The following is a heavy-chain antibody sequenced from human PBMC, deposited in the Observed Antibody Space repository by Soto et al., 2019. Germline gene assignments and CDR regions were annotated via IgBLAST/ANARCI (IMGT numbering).Heavy chain of an antibody. CDR1: GYTFTSYG. Sequence: GASVKVSCKASGYTFTSYGISWVRQAPGQGLEWMGWISAYNGNTNYAQKLQGRVTMTTDTSTSTAYMELRSLRSDDTAVYYCARDVRHTRHPKRNDYGDYGPMYNWFDPWGQGTLVTVSS. V-gene: IGHV1-18*01. CDR2: ISAYNGNT. D-gene: IGHD4-17*01. J-gene: IGHJ5*02. CDR3: ARDVRHTRHPKRNDYGDYGPMYNWFDP.